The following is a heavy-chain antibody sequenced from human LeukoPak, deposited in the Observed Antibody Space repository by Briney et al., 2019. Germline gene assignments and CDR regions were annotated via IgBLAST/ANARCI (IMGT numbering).Heavy chain of an antibody. J-gene: IGHJ4*02. CDR2: INSGGGDT. V-gene: IGHV3-74*01. Sequence: GGSLRLSCIASGFTIRGNWMHWVRQTPGKGLVWVSRINSGGGDTSYADSVRGRFTISRDNAKNSLYLQMNSLRAEDTAVYYCARESPGTTVFDYWGQGTLVTVSS. CDR3: ARESPGTTVFDY. CDR1: GFTIRGNW. D-gene: IGHD1-1*01.